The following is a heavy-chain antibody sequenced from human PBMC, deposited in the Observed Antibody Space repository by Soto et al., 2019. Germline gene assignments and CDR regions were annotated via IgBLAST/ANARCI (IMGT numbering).Heavy chain of an antibody. CDR3: ARDGMDSSRNNWFDP. CDR2: INPSGGST. V-gene: IGHV1-46*01. D-gene: IGHD6-13*01. CDR1: GYTFTSYY. J-gene: IGHJ5*02. Sequence: GASVKVSCKASGYTFTSYYMHWVRQAPGQGVEGVGIINPSGGSTSYAQKFQGRVTMTRDTSTSTVYMEVSSLRSEDTAVYYCARDGMDSSRNNWFDPWGQGTLVTVSS.